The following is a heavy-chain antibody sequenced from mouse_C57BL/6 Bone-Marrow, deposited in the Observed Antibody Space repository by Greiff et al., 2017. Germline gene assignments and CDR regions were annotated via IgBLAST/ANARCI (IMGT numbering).Heavy chain of an antibody. CDR1: GYTFTDYN. J-gene: IGHJ3*01. D-gene: IGHD2-5*01. CDR3: ASGPYYSNYANAY. CDR2: INPNNGGT. Sequence: VQLKQSGPELVKPGASVKMSCKASGYTFTDYNMHWVKQSHGKSLEWIGYINPNNGGTSYNQKFKGKATLTVNKSSSTAYMELRSLTSEDSAVYYCASGPYYSNYANAYWGQGTLVTVSA. V-gene: IGHV1-22*01.